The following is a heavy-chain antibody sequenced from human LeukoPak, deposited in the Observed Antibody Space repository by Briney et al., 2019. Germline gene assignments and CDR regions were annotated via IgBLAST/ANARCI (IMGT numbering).Heavy chain of an antibody. CDR1: GFTFSSYA. CDR2: INSDGSST. V-gene: IGHV3-74*01. Sequence: GGSLRLSCAASGFTFSSYAMHWVRQAPGKGLVWVSRINSDGSSTSYADSVKGRFTISRDNAKNTLYLQMNSLRAEDTAVYYCARVQAAAAPPDYWGQGTLVTVSS. J-gene: IGHJ4*02. D-gene: IGHD6-13*01. CDR3: ARVQAAAAPPDY.